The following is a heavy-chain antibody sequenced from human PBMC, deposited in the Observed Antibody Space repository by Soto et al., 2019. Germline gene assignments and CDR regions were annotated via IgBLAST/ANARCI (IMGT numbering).Heavy chain of an antibody. CDR2: TYYRSKWYN. V-gene: IGHV6-1*01. CDR1: GDSVSSNSAV. J-gene: IGHJ4*02. Sequence: PSQTLSLTCAISGDSVSSNSAVWSWIRQSPSRGLEWLGRTYYRSKWYNDYAASVKGRITINPDTSKNQFSLQLDSVTPEDTAVYYCARGIAVAGLDYWGQGALVTVSS. D-gene: IGHD6-19*01. CDR3: ARGIAVAGLDY.